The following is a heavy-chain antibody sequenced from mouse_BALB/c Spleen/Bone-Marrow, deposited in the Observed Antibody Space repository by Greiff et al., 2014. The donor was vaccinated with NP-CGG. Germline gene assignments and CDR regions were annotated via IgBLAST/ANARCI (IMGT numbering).Heavy chain of an antibody. CDR1: GYSFTGYT. V-gene: IGHV1-18*01. J-gene: IGHJ3*01. Sequence: VQLQQSGPELVKPGASMKISCKASGYSFTGYTMNWVKQSHGKNLEWIGLINPYNGGSIYNQKFKGNATLTVDKSSSTAYMELLSLTSEDSAVYYCAREDFSHKYGNYGGAYWGQGTLVTVSA. D-gene: IGHD2-10*02. CDR3: AREDFSHKYGNYGGAY. CDR2: INPYNGGS.